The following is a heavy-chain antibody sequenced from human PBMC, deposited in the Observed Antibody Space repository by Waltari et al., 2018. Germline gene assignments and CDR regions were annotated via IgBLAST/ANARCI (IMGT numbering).Heavy chain of an antibody. CDR3: AKDAFGNTYLDH. J-gene: IGHJ5*02. CDR2: TWFDGSKT. D-gene: IGHD3-10*01. CDR1: GFSHSNFG. V-gene: IGHV3-33*06. Sequence: QVQLVESGGGVVQPGMSLRLSCAASGFSHSNFGMHWVRQAPGKGLEWVALTWFDGSKTYYADSVRGRFTISRDNSKNTLYLDIDTLRVDDTAIYYCAKDAFGNTYLDHWGQGTLVTVSS.